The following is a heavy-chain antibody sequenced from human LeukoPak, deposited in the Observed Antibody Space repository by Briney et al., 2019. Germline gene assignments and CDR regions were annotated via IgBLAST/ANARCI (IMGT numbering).Heavy chain of an antibody. D-gene: IGHD5-18*01. J-gene: IGHJ4*02. CDR1: GYTFTGYY. Sequence: ASVKVSCKASGYTFTGYYMHWVRQAPGQGLEWMGWINPNSGGTNYAQKFQGRVTMTRDTSVSTAYMELSRLRSDDTAVYYCARDRRGYSYGVPDYWGQGTLVTVSS. CDR2: INPNSGGT. CDR3: ARDRRGYSYGVPDY. V-gene: IGHV1-2*02.